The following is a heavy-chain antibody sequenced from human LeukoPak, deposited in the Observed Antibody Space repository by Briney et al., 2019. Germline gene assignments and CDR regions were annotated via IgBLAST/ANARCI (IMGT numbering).Heavy chain of an antibody. J-gene: IGHJ4*02. CDR1: GFTFSSYG. CDR2: IRYDGSNK. Sequence: GGSLRLSCAASGFTFSSYGMHWVRQAPGKGLEWVAFIRYDGSNKYYADSVKGRFTISRDNSKNTLYLQMNSLRAEDTAVYYCAKDPVYYGSGSYYVGYWGQGTLVTVSS. D-gene: IGHD3-10*01. V-gene: IGHV3-30*02. CDR3: AKDPVYYGSGSYYVGY.